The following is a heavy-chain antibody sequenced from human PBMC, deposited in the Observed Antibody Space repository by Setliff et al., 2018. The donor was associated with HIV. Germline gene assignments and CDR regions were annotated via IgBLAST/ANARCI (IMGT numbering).Heavy chain of an antibody. CDR3: ARGSYTVRIDY. CDR1: GGSITSGSYY. D-gene: IGHD3-10*01. J-gene: IGHJ4*02. CDR2: IYSNGRT. Sequence: SETLSLTCTVSGGSITSGSYYWSWIRQPAGKGLEWIGRIYSNGRTTHNPSLKSRVTISRDTSENQFSLRLSSVTAADTAVYYCARGSYTVRIDYWGQGTRVT. V-gene: IGHV4-61*02.